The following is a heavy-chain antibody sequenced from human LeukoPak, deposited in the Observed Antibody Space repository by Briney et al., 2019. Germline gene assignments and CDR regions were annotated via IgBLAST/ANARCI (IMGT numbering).Heavy chain of an antibody. CDR3: ARQSSIAARPFDY. Sequence: GASLKISCKGSGSSFTSYWIGWVRQMPGKGLEWMGIIYPGDSDTRYSPSFQGQVTISADKSISTAYLQWSSLKASDTAMYYCARQSSIAARPFDYWGQGTLVTVSS. V-gene: IGHV5-51*01. CDR2: IYPGDSDT. D-gene: IGHD6-6*01. J-gene: IGHJ4*02. CDR1: GSSFTSYW.